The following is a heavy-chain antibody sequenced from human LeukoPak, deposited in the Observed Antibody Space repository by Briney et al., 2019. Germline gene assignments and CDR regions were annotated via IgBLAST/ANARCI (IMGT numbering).Heavy chain of an antibody. V-gene: IGHV1-18*01. J-gene: IGHJ5*02. CDR1: GYTFTIYG. CDR2: ISAYNGNT. CDR3: ARDRTIYCSSTSCHYNWFDP. D-gene: IGHD2-2*01. Sequence: ASVTVSFKASGYTFTIYGISWVRQAPGQGGEWMGWISAYNGNTNYAQKLQARVTMTTDPSTSTAYMELRSLRSHDTAVYYCARDRTIYCSSTSCHYNWFDPWGQGTLVTVSS.